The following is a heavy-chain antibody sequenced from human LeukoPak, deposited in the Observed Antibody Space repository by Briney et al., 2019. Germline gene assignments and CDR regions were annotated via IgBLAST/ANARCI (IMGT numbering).Heavy chain of an antibody. Sequence: GGSLRLSCAASGFTFGDYYMSWIRQAPGKGLEWVSYISNSGNTIKEADSVRGRFTIFRDNAQNSLFLQMKSLRADDTAVYYCARYRVITNDYFDSWGQGTLVTVSS. CDR1: GFTFGDYY. J-gene: IGHJ4*02. CDR3: ARYRVITNDYFDS. V-gene: IGHV3-11*01. CDR2: ISNSGNTI. D-gene: IGHD3-16*01.